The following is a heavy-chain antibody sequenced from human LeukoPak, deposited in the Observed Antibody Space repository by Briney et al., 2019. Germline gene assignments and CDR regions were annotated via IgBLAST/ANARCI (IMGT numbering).Heavy chain of an antibody. CDR2: ICCSGST. D-gene: IGHD6-19*01. CDR3: ARGEGSGWYWAFDI. J-gene: IGHJ3*02. Sequence: SETLSLTCTVSGVSISSYYWSWFRHPPGKRLEWIGYICCSGSTNYNPSLQGRVAISADTSKNQFSLKLSSVSAADTAVYYCARGEGSGWYWAFDIWGQGTMVTVSS. CDR1: GVSISSYY. V-gene: IGHV4-59*13.